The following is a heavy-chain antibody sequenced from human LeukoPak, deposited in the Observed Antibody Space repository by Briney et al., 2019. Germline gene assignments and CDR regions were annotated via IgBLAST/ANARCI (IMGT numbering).Heavy chain of an antibody. Sequence: SETLSLTCTVSGASISDNFWSWIRQPPGEGLEWIAFIAARGDTNYNPSLKSRVTMSIDTSKNQFSLELRSVTAADTAVYYCARNRGSHRYYYGLDVWGQGTTVTVSS. CDR1: GASISDNF. V-gene: IGHV4-4*08. J-gene: IGHJ6*02. D-gene: IGHD1-26*01. CDR2: IAARGDT. CDR3: ARNRGSHRYYYGLDV.